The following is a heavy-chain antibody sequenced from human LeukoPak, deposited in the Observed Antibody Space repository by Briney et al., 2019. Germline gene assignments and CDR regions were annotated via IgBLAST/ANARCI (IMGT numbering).Heavy chain of an antibody. CDR3: AKDFDYYDSSGYYRGGYYFDY. CDR2: ISSSGSTI. J-gene: IGHJ4*02. D-gene: IGHD3-22*01. Sequence: PSETLSLTCAVYGGSFSGYYWSWIRQAPGKGLEWVSYISSSGSTIYYADSVKGRFTISRDNAKNSLYLQMNSLRAEDTAVYYCAKDFDYYDSSGYYRGGYYFDYWGQGTLVTVSS. CDR1: GGSFSGYY. V-gene: IGHV3-11*04.